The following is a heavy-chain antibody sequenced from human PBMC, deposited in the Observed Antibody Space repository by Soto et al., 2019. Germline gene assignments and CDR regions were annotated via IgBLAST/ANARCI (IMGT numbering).Heavy chain of an antibody. CDR1: GFSFTNFA. CDR2: IGASGDIT. CDR3: AKDDFTDRGDDYFDY. Sequence: GGSLRLSCAASGFSFTNFAMSWVRQAPGKGLEWVAGIGASGDITWYADSVKGRLSISRDDSKNTLYLQLNSLRFEDTAVYYCAKDDFTDRGDDYFDYWGPGTLVTVSS. J-gene: IGHJ4*02. D-gene: IGHD2-21*02. V-gene: IGHV3-23*01.